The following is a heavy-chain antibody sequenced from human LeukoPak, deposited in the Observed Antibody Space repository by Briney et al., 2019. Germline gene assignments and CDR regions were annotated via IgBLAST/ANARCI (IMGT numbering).Heavy chain of an antibody. CDR3: TRGPIQLWIHNAMDV. V-gene: IGHV3-49*04. D-gene: IGHD5-18*01. CDR2: IRSKAYRGTT. Sequence: GGSLRLSCVASGFTFGDHAMSWVRQAPGKGLEWVGFIRSKAYRGTTEYAASVKGRFTISRDDSNSIAYLQMNSLEPEDTAVYFCTRGPIQLWIHNAMDVWGRGTTVTVSS. CDR1: GFTFGDHA. J-gene: IGHJ6*02.